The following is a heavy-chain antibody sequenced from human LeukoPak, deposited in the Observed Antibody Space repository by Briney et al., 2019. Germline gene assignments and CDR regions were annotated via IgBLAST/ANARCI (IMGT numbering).Heavy chain of an antibody. CDR2: INPSGGSA. CDR1: GYTFTSYH. J-gene: IGHJ5*02. D-gene: IGHD2-15*01. V-gene: IGHV1-46*01. CDR3: AKLAELVVTNNWFDP. Sequence: ASVKGSCKASGYTFTSYHMHWVRQAPGQGLEWMGIINPSGGSATYAQKFQGRVTMIRDTSTSTVYMEVSSLRSEDTAVYYCAKLAELVVTNNWFDPWGQGTLVTVSS.